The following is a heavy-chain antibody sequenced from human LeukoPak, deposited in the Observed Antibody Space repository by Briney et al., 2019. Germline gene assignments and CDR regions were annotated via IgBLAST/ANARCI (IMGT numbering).Heavy chain of an antibody. D-gene: IGHD3-3*01. J-gene: IGHJ5*02. CDR1: GFTFSDYS. CDR3: AKDRGGDFWSGGNWFDP. V-gene: IGHV3-21*01. Sequence: GGSLRLSCAASGFTFSDYSMNWVRQAPGMGLEWVSSISSESSHILYADSVKGRFTISRDNSKNTLYLQMNSLRAEDTAVYYCAKDRGGDFWSGGNWFDPWGQGTLVTVSS. CDR2: ISSESSHI.